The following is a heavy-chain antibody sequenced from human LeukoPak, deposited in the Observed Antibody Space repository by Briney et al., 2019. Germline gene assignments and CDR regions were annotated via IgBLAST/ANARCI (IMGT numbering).Heavy chain of an antibody. J-gene: IGHJ3*02. Sequence: GGSLRLSCEASGFTFSNYAMNWVRQGPGKGLEWVSVISDSGASTFYADSVKGRFTISRDNSKNTLYLQMNSLRAEDTAVYYCAKWGDSSGIGAFDIWGQGTMVTVSS. CDR3: AKWGDSSGIGAFDI. CDR1: GFTFSNYA. V-gene: IGHV3-23*01. CDR2: ISDSGAST. D-gene: IGHD6-19*01.